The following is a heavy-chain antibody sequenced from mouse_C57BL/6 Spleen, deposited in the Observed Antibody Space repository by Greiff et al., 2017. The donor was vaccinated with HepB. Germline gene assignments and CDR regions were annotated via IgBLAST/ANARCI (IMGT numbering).Heavy chain of an antibody. CDR1: GYTFTSYG. Sequence: VQLQQSGAELARPGASVKLSCKASGYTFTSYGISWVQQRTGQGLEWIGEIYPRSGDTYYNEKFKGNATLTADKSSSTAYMELRSLTSEDSAVYFCARYHYGSSKQYYFDYWGQGTTLTVSS. D-gene: IGHD1-1*01. CDR2: IYPRSGDT. V-gene: IGHV1-81*01. CDR3: ARYHYGSSKQYYFDY. J-gene: IGHJ2*01.